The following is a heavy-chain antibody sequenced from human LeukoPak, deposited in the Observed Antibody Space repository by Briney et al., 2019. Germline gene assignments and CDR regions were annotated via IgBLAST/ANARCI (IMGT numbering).Heavy chain of an antibody. CDR1: GFTFSSYS. J-gene: IGHJ6*02. V-gene: IGHV3-21*01. D-gene: IGHD2-15*01. Sequence: GGSLRLSCAASGFTFSSYSMNWVRQAPGKGLEWVSSISSSSSYIYCADSVKGRFTISRDNAKNSLYLQMNSLRAEDTAVYYCARWGYCSGGSCYLNYYYYYGMDVWGQGTTVTVSS. CDR3: ARWGYCSGGSCYLNYYYYYGMDV. CDR2: ISSSSSYI.